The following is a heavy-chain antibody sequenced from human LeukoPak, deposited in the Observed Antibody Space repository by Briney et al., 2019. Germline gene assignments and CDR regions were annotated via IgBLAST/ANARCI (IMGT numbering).Heavy chain of an antibody. CDR3: ARSRGIAVAGTVDY. CDR1: SGSISSGSYY. J-gene: IGHJ4*02. V-gene: IGHV4-61*02. CDR2: IYTSGST. D-gene: IGHD6-19*01. Sequence: TSQTLSLTRTVSSGSISSGSYYWSWIRQPAGKGLEWIGRIYTSGSTNYNPSLKSRVTISVDTSKNQFSLKLSSVTAADTAVYYCARSRGIAVAGTVDYWGQGTLVTVSS.